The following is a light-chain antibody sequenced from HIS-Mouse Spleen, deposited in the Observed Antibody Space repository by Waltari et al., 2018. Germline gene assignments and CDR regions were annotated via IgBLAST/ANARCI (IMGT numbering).Light chain of an antibody. CDR1: QDISNY. Sequence: DIQMTQSPSSLSASVGDRVTITCQASQDISNYLNWYQQKPGKAPKLLIYDASNLETRVPSRFSGSGSGTDFTFTISSLQPEDIATYYCQQYDNLPRTTFGGGTKVEIK. CDR3: QQYDNLPRTT. CDR2: DAS. V-gene: IGKV1-33*01. J-gene: IGKJ4*01.